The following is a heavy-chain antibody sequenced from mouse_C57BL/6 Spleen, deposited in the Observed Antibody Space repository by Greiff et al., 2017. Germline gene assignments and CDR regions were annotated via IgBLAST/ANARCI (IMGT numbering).Heavy chain of an antibody. D-gene: IGHD1-1*01. V-gene: IGHV1-22*01. CDR3: ASVVSYWYFDV. CDR1: GYTFTDYN. Sequence: EVQLQESGPELVKPGASVKMSCKASGYTFTDYNMHWVKQSHGKSLEWIGYINPNNGGTSYNQKFKGKATLTVNKSSSTAYMELRSLTSEDSAVYYCASVVSYWYFDVWGTGTTVTVSS. J-gene: IGHJ1*03. CDR2: INPNNGGT.